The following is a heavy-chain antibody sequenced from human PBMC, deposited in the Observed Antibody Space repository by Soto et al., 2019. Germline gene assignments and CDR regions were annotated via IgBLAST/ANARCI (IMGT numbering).Heavy chain of an antibody. Sequence: PSETLSLTCTFSGGSISNYYWTWIRQPPGKGLEWIGYIYYSGSTNYNPSLKSRVTISVDTSKNQFSLKLSSVTAADTAVYYCARDRSRSFDYWGQGTLVTVSS. D-gene: IGHD2-2*01. J-gene: IGHJ4*02. CDR1: GGSISNYY. V-gene: IGHV4-59*12. CDR2: IYYSGST. CDR3: ARDRSRSFDY.